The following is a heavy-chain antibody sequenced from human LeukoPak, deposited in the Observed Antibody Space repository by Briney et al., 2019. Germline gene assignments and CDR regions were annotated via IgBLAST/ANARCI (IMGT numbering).Heavy chain of an antibody. J-gene: IGHJ2*01. CDR1: GGSISTYY. Sequence: SETLSLTCTVSGGSISTYYWSWIRQPPGEGLEWIGYMYYSGSTNYNPSLKSRVTISIDTSKKQFSLELISVTAADTAVYYCARPDFDEMASHPYDLWGRGALVTVSS. D-gene: IGHD5-24*01. CDR3: ARPDFDEMASHPYDL. CDR2: MYYSGST. V-gene: IGHV4-59*08.